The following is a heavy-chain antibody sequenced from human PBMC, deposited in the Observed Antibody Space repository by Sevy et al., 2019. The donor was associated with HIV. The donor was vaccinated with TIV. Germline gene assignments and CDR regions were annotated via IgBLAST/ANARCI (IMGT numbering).Heavy chain of an antibody. Sequence: ASVKVSCKASGYTFTSYYMHWVRQAPGQGLEWMGIINPSGGNTSYAQKFQGRVTMTRDTSTSTVYMELSSLRSEDTAVYYCARGGYSSGPQGYYYYGMDVWGQGTTVTVSS. D-gene: IGHD6-19*01. J-gene: IGHJ6*02. CDR1: GYTFTSYY. CDR2: INPSGGNT. V-gene: IGHV1-46*01. CDR3: ARGGYSSGPQGYYYYGMDV.